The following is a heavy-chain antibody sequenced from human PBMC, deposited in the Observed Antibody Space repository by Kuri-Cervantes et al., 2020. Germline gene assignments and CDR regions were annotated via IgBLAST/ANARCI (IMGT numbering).Heavy chain of an antibody. D-gene: IGHD3-10*01. CDR2: IIPFFGTA. Sequence: SVKVSCKASGGLFSSYAISWVRQAPGQGLEWMGGIIPFFGTANYAQKFQGRVTITADKSTSTAYMELSSLRSEDTAVYYCARGVAGGAFDIWGQGTMVTVSS. CDR1: GGLFSSYA. CDR3: ARGVAGGAFDI. V-gene: IGHV1-69*06. J-gene: IGHJ3*02.